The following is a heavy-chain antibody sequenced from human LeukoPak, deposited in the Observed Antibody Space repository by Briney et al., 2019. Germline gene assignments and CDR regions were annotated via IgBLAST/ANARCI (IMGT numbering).Heavy chain of an antibody. Sequence: SETLSLTCTVSGGSISSRSYYWGWIRQPPGKGLEWIGSIYSSGSTYYNPSLKSRVTLSVDTSKNQFSLRLSSVTAADTAVYYCARTNAFDIWGQGTMVTVSS. CDR1: GGSISSRSYY. CDR2: IYSSGST. CDR3: ARTNAFDI. V-gene: IGHV4-39*01. J-gene: IGHJ3*02.